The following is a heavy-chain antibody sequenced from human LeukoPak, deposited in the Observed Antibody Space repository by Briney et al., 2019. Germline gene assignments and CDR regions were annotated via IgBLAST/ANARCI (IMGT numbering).Heavy chain of an antibody. CDR3: ARGPFTMLRGADNWFDP. V-gene: IGHV4-4*07. CDR2: IYTSGST. D-gene: IGHD3-10*01. Sequence: ETLSLTCTVSGGSISSYYWSWIRQPAGKGLEWIGRIYTSGSTNYNPSLKSRVTMSVDTSKNQFSLKLSSVTAADTAVYYCARGPFTMLRGADNWFDPWGQGTLVTVSS. CDR1: GGSISSYY. J-gene: IGHJ5*02.